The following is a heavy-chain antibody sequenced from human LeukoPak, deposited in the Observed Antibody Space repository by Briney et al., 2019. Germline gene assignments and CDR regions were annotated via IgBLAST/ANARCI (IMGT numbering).Heavy chain of an antibody. V-gene: IGHV4-59*01. CDR3: ARGSLGDYGNWFDL. CDR1: GGSLSRDY. J-gene: IGHJ5*02. D-gene: IGHD4-17*01. Sequence: SETLSLTCSVSGGSLSRDYWSWIRQPPGKGLEWIGYMYYSGSTNFNPSLKTRVTISVDTSKNHFSLKMNSVTAVDTAVYYCARGSLGDYGNWFDLWGQGTLVTVSS. CDR2: MYYSGST.